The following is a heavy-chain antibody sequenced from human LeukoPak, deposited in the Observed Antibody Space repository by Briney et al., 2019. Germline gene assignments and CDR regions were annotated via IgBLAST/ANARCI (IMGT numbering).Heavy chain of an antibody. J-gene: IGHJ3*02. D-gene: IGHD5-18*01. Sequence: SETLSLTCIVSNGSISSGFNYWTWIRQPAGGGLEWIGRMHTTGSTYYSPSLKSRVTMSIDKSKNQFSLRLSSVTAADTALYFCARERAGWIHALDIWGQGTIVTVSS. CDR3: ARERAGWIHALDI. CDR1: NGSISSGFNY. V-gene: IGHV4-61*02. CDR2: MHTTGST.